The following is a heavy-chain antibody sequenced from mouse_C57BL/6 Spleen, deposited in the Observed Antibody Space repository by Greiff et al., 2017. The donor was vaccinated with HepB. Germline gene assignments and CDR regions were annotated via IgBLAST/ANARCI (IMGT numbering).Heavy chain of an antibody. D-gene: IGHD1-1*01. V-gene: IGHV5-6*02. CDR2: ISSGGSYT. Sequence: EVKLLESGGDLVKPGGSLKLSCAASGFTFSSYGMSWVRQTPDKRLEWVATISSGGSYTYYPDSVKGRFTISRDNAKNTLYLQMSSLKSEDTAMYYCARRGYYYCSFYYAMDYWGQGTSVTVSS. CDR3: ARRGYYYCSFYYAMDY. J-gene: IGHJ4*01. CDR1: GFTFSSYG.